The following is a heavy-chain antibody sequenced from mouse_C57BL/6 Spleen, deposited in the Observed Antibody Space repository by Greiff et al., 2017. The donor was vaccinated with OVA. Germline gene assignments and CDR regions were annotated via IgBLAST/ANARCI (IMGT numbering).Heavy chain of an antibody. J-gene: IGHJ1*03. CDR2: INPSNGGT. Sequence: QVQLQQSETELVKPGASVKLSCKASGYTFTSYWMHWVKQRPGQGLEWIGNINPSNGGTNYNEKFKSKATLTVDKSSSTAYMQLSSLTSEDSAVYYCAREYYYGSSYVRYFDVWGTGTTVTVSS. CDR3: AREYYYGSSYVRYFDV. CDR1: GYTFTSYW. D-gene: IGHD1-1*01. V-gene: IGHV1-53*01.